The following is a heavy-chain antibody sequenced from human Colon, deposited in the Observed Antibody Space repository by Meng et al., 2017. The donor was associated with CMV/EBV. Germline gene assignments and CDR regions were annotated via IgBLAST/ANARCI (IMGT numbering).Heavy chain of an antibody. J-gene: IGHJ5*02. CDR2: IYHSGST. CDR1: GYSISSGYY. Sequence: SETLSLTCIVSGYSISSGYYWGWIRQPPGKGLEWIGSIYHSGSTYYNPSLKSRVTISVDTSKNQFSLKLSSVTAADTAVYYCARGEEGDYIETNWFDPWGQGTLVTVSS. V-gene: IGHV4-38-2*02. D-gene: IGHD4-17*01. CDR3: ARGEEGDYIETNWFDP.